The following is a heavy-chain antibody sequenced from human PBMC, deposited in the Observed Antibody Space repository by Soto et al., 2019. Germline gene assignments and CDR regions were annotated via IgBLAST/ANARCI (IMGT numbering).Heavy chain of an antibody. V-gene: IGHV3-74*01. CDR3: ARGWVERLPRQPPSDY. Sequence: EVQLVESGGGLVQPGGCLRLSCAASGISLSAYWMHWVRQVPGKGLEWIARINEDGRSTSYMDSVKGRFTISRDNARDTLYLQMNSLRLEDTAVYYCARGWVERLPRQPPSDYWGQGTLVTVSS. CDR1: GISLSAYW. CDR2: INEDGRST. D-gene: IGHD3-3*01. J-gene: IGHJ4*02.